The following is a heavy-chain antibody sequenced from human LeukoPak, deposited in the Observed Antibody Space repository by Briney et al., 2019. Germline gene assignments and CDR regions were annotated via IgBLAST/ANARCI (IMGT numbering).Heavy chain of an antibody. D-gene: IGHD5-12*01. CDR3: ARDSGYENYYYYGMDV. CDR1: GYTFTSYG. CDR2: ISAYNGNT. J-gene: IGHJ6*02. Sequence: EASVKVSCKASGYTFTSYGISWVRQAPGQGLEWMGWISAYNGNTNYAQKLQGRVTMTTDTSTSTAYIELRSLRSDDTAVYYCARDSGYENYYYYGMDVWGQGTTVTVSS. V-gene: IGHV1-18*01.